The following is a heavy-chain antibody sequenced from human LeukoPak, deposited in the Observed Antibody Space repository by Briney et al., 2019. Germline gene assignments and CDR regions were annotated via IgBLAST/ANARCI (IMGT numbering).Heavy chain of an antibody. CDR3: ARLYYSDSSGYYYGRNWFDP. D-gene: IGHD3-22*01. CDR1: GGSISSSSYY. V-gene: IGHV4-39*01. CDR2: IHYSGST. Sequence: SETLSLTCTVSGGSISSSSYYWAWVRQTPGKGLEWIGNIHYSGSTYYNPSLKSRVTVSVDTSKKQFSLKLSSVTAADTAVYYCARLYYSDSSGYYYGRNWFDPWGQGTPVTVSS. J-gene: IGHJ5*02.